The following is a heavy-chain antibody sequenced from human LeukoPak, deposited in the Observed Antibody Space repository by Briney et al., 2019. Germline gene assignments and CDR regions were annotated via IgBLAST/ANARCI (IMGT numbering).Heavy chain of an antibody. CDR3: ARGPRSFGELLASFWFDP. CDR2: SHAYNGKK. V-gene: IGHV1-18*01. D-gene: IGHD3-10*01. CDR1: GYTFTSYV. J-gene: IGHJ5*02. Sequence: ASVNVSYKPSGYTFTSYVIMWVRQAPGQGVEGMGWSHAYNGKKDYEQKLQGRVTIATATATSKAYMELRSLKSDDTAVYYCARGPRSFGELLASFWFDPWGQGTLVTVSS.